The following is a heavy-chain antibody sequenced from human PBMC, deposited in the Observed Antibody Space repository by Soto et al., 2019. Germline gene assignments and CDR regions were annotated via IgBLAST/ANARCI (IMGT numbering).Heavy chain of an antibody. CDR3: ARDREWVRYPGTWFDP. CDR1: GFTFSSYA. Sequence: QVQLVESGGGVVQPGRSLRLSCAASGFTFSSYAMHWVRQAPGKGLEWVAVISYDGSNKYYADSVKGRFTISRDNSKNTLYLQMNSLRAEDTAVYYCARDREWVRYPGTWFDPWGQGTLVTVSS. J-gene: IGHJ5*02. CDR2: ISYDGSNK. D-gene: IGHD3-3*01. V-gene: IGHV3-30-3*01.